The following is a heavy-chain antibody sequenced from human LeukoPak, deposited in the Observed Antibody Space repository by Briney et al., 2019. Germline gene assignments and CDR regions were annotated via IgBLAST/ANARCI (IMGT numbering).Heavy chain of an antibody. V-gene: IGHV4-4*02. CDR2: IYHSGST. D-gene: IGHD6-6*01. CDR1: GGSISSSNW. J-gene: IGHJ4*02. Sequence: SETLSLTCAVSGGSISSSNWWSWVRQPPGKGLEWIGEIYHSGSTNYNPSLKSRVTISVDKSKNQFSLKLSSVTAADTAVYYCASSSTTLFHFDYWGQGTLVTVSS. CDR3: ASSSTTLFHFDY.